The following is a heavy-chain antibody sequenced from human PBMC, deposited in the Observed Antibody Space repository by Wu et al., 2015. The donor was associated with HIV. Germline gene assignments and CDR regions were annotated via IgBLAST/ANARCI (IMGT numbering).Heavy chain of an antibody. CDR2: INCNSAGT. Sequence: QVHLVQSGAEVKKPGASVKVSCKTSGYTFTDYYIHWVRQAPGQGLEWMGWINCNSAGTVYAQKFQGRVIMTRDTSNNTVYMQLNSLNSDDTAVYYCARDLSSSGWYGEYFQHWGQGTLVTVSS. V-gene: IGHV1-2*02. J-gene: IGHJ1*01. CDR3: ARDLSSSGWYGEYFQH. CDR1: GYTFTDYY. D-gene: IGHD6-19*01.